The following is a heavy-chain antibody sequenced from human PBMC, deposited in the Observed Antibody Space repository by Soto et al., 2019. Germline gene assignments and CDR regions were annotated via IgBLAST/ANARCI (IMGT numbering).Heavy chain of an antibody. Sequence: ASVKVSCKASGYTFTSYYMHWVRQAPGQGLEWMGWINPNSGGTNYAQKFQGWVTMTRDTSISTAYMELSRLRSDDTAVYYCARERIEGYYGSGSYSQYWFDPWGQGTLVTVSS. V-gene: IGHV1-2*04. J-gene: IGHJ5*02. CDR3: ARERIEGYYGSGSYSQYWFDP. CDR2: INPNSGGT. CDR1: GYTFTSYY. D-gene: IGHD3-10*01.